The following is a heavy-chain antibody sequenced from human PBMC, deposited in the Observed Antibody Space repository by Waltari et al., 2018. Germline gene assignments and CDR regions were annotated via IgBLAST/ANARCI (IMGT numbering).Heavy chain of an antibody. Sequence: QVQLVQSGAEVKKPGSSVKVSCKASGGTFSSYTISWIRQPPGKGLEWIGEINHSGSTNYNPSLKSRVTISVDTSKNQFSLKLSSVTAADTAVYYCARGSSYPWYSSSWQKTFFDYWGQGTLVTVSS. J-gene: IGHJ4*02. CDR3: ARGSSYPWYSSSWQKTFFDY. V-gene: IGHV4-34*01. D-gene: IGHD6-13*01. CDR2: INHSGST. CDR1: GGTFSSYT.